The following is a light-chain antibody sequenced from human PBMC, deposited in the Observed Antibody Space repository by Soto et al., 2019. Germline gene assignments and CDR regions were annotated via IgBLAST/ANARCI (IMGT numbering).Light chain of an antibody. J-gene: IGKJ1*01. CDR2: QAS. CDR1: ERVSRW. Sequence: DIQMTQSPSTLSASVGDRVTITCRASERVSRWLAWYQQKPGRTPKLLIYQASTLETGVPSRFSSSSSGTEFTLAIRSLQPDDFATYYCQQYNAYSQAFGQGTKVEIK. CDR3: QQYNAYSQA. V-gene: IGKV1-5*03.